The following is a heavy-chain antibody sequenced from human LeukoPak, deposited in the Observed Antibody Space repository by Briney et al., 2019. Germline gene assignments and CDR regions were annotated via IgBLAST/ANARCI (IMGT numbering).Heavy chain of an antibody. CDR2: IYNGGII. Sequence: SETLSLTCTVSGDSISRYYWSWIRQPAGRGLEWIGRIYNGGIITYNPSLKSRVTMSIDTSNNQFSLRLRFVTAADTAVYFCARLYGNYQNYFDHWGQGTLVTVSS. CDR1: GDSISRYY. D-gene: IGHD1-7*01. CDR3: ARLYGNYQNYFDH. V-gene: IGHV4-4*07. J-gene: IGHJ4*02.